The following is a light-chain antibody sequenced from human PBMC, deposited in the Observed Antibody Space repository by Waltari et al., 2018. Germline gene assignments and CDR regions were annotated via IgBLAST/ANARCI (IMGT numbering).Light chain of an antibody. V-gene: IGLV2-14*01. CDR2: DVI. CDR1: SSAVGGYNY. Sequence: QSALTQPASVSGSPGQSITIPCTGTSSAVGGYNYVSWYQQHPGKAPKLMIYDVINRPSGVSNRFSGSKSGNTASLTISGLQAEGEADYYCSSYTSSSTLVFGTGTKVTVL. J-gene: IGLJ1*01. CDR3: SSYTSSSTLV.